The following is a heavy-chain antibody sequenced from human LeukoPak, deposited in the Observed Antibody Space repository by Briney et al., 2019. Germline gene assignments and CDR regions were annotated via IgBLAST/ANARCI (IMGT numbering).Heavy chain of an antibody. CDR3: VRDYSNFVQGD. Sequence: SETLSLTCTVSGDSISSSHYYWGWIRQSPGKGLEWIGSIYSGGETHYNPSLNSRVTMFLDTSKNRFSLNLISVTATDTAVYYCVRDYSNFVQGDWGQGTLVTVSP. CDR1: GDSISSSHYY. D-gene: IGHD4-11*01. CDR2: IYSGGET. J-gene: IGHJ4*02. V-gene: IGHV4-39*02.